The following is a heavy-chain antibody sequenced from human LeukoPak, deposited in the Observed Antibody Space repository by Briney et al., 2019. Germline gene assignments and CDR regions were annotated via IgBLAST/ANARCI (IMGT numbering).Heavy chain of an antibody. CDR3: ARNRDGYNSFDY. D-gene: IGHD5-24*01. V-gene: IGHV4-39*07. CDR2: VFYNGAT. Sequence: SETLSLTCIVSGGSISSCIYYWAWVRQPPGKGLVWIGTVFYNGATQYSPSLRSRVTISIDTSKNHFSLKLSSVTAADTAVYYCARNRDGYNSFDYWGQGTLVTVSS. CDR1: GGSISSCIYY. J-gene: IGHJ4*02.